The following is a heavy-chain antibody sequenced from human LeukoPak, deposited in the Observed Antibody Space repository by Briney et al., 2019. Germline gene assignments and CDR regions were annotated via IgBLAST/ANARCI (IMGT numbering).Heavy chain of an antibody. Sequence: SDTLSLTCTASGGSISSYYWSWIRQPPGKGLEWIGYIYYSGITNYNPPLKTRVTISVATSKTQFSLKLSSAAAADTAVYYCARHHGSVSDAFDIWGAGKIFTVSS. CDR3: ARHHGSVSDAFDI. V-gene: IGHV4-59*07. J-gene: IGHJ3*02. CDR1: GGSISSYY. D-gene: IGHD1-14*01. CDR2: IYYSGIT.